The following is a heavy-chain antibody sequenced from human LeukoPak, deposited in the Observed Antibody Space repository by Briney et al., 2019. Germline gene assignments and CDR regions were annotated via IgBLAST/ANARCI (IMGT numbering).Heavy chain of an antibody. CDR3: AREISNYGGFFDY. CDR2: ISSNGGST. Sequence: GGSLRLSCAASRFTFSRYGMHWVRQAPGKGLEYVSAISSNGGSTYYANSVKGRFTISRDNSKNTLYLQMGSLRAEDMAVYYCAREISNYGGFFDYWGQGTLVTVSS. D-gene: IGHD4-11*01. J-gene: IGHJ4*02. V-gene: IGHV3-64*01. CDR1: RFTFSRYG.